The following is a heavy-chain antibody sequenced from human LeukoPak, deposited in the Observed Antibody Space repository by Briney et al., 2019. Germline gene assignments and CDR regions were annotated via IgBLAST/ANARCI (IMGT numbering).Heavy chain of an antibody. Sequence: SVKVSCKASGGTFSSYAISWVRQAPGQGLEWMGRIIPILGIANYAQKFQGRVTITADKSTSTAYMELSSLRSEDTAVYYCARVRGVVVVAAALSPWGQGTLVTVSS. CDR3: ARVRGVVVVAAALSP. CDR1: GGTFSSYA. J-gene: IGHJ5*02. D-gene: IGHD2-15*01. V-gene: IGHV1-69*04. CDR2: IIPILGIA.